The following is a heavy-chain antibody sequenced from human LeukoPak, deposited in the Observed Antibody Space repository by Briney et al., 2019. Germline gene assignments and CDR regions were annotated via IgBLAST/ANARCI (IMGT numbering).Heavy chain of an antibody. Sequence: PSETLSLTCTVSGGSISSYYWSWIRQPPGKGLEWIGYIYCSGSTNYNPSLKSRVTISVDTSKNQFSLKLGSVTAADTAVYYCARSLDNYYDSSGYYHYWGQGTLVTVSS. CDR3: ARSLDNYYDSSGYYHY. CDR1: GGSISSYY. J-gene: IGHJ4*02. V-gene: IGHV4-59*01. D-gene: IGHD3-22*01. CDR2: IYCSGST.